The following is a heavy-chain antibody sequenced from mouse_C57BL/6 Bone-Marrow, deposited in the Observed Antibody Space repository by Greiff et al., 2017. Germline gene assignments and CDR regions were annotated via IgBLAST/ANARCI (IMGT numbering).Heavy chain of an antibody. J-gene: IGHJ4*01. D-gene: IGHD3-3*01. Sequence: VQLQQPGAELVKPGASVKLSCKASGYTFTNYWMHWVKQRPGQGLEWIGMMHPNGGSPDYNEKFKSEASLSVDKSSRTAYMALSSLTSEDSAVYNCARSNEYEGCTMDFWGQGASVTV. V-gene: IGHV1-64*01. CDR3: ARSNEYEGCTMDF. CDR1: GYTFTNYW. CDR2: MHPNGGSP.